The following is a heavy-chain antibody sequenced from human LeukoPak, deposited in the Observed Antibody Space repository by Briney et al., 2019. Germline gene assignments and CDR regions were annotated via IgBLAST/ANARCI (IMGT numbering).Heavy chain of an antibody. J-gene: IGHJ5*02. D-gene: IGHD6-13*01. Sequence: GESLKISCQGFGYSFTSCWIGWVRQMPGKGMEWMGVIYPGDLRVRYNSSFQGQVTISVDKSINTAYLQWVSLRASDSAMYYCACRDLTSTWSFPWGQGTLVTVSS. CDR3: ACRDLTSTWSFP. V-gene: IGHV5-51*01. CDR1: GYSFTSCW. CDR2: IYPGDLRV.